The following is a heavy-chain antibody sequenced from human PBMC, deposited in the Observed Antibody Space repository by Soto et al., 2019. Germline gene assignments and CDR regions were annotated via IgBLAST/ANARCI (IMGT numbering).Heavy chain of an antibody. Sequence: SETLSLTCTVSGGSISSGAYYWSWIRQPPGKGLECIGYIYYSGSTYYSPSLKSRVTISVDTSKNQFSLKLSSVTTADTAVYYCARVIAAAGNFDYWGQGTLVTVSS. CDR2: IYYSGST. CDR1: GGSISSGAYY. D-gene: IGHD6-13*01. J-gene: IGHJ4*02. V-gene: IGHV4-30-4*01. CDR3: ARVIAAAGNFDY.